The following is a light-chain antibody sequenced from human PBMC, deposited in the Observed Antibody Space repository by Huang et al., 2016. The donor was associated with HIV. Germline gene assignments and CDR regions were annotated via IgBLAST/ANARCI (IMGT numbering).Light chain of an antibody. J-gene: IGKJ2*01. V-gene: IGKV1-12*01. CDR1: QGIGTW. CDR3: QQANSFPYT. CDR2: STS. Sequence: DIQLTQSPSSVSAFVGDRVTLTCRASQGIGTWLAWYQQKPGKAPKLLIYSTSSLQRGVPARFSGSGSGADFTLTISSLQPEDFATYYCQQANSFPYTFGQGTKLEIK.